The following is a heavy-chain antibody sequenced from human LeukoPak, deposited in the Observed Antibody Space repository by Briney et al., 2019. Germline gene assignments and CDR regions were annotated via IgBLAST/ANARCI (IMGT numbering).Heavy chain of an antibody. CDR1: GFTFSSYA. CDR2: ISGSGGST. D-gene: IGHD2-15*01. V-gene: IGHV3-23*01. Sequence: GGSLRLSCAASGFTFSSYAMSWVRQAPGKGLEWVSAISGSGGSTYYADSVKGRFTISRDNSKNTLYLQMNSLRSEDTAVYYCAKDLGLAAFGSCYSDWGQGTLVTVSS. J-gene: IGHJ4*02. CDR3: AKDLGLAAFGSCYSD.